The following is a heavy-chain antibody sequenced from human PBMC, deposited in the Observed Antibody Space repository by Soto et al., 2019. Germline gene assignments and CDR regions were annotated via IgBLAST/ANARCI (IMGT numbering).Heavy chain of an antibody. J-gene: IGHJ6*02. V-gene: IGHV3-23*01. CDR3: AKGGNSGSYYVEYYYGIDV. CDR1: GFTFSSYA. Sequence: EVQLLESGGGLVQPGVSLRLSCAASGFTFSSYAMSWVRQAPGKGLEWVSAISGSGGSTYYADSVKGRFTISRDNSKNTVYLKMNSMRAEDTAVYYCAKGGNSGSYYVEYYYGIDVWGQGTTVTVSS. CDR2: ISGSGGST. D-gene: IGHD1-26*01.